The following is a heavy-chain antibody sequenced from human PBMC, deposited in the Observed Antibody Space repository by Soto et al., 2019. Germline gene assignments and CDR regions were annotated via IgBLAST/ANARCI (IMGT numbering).Heavy chain of an antibody. V-gene: IGHV1-69*01. Sequence: QVQLIQSEAEVKKPGSSVRVSCTASGGIFGSHGFSWVRQAPGQRLEWVGGFIPIFRTLTYTEKVQARVRFAADDSTNTVYLYLSSLTSEDTAVYYCVRDRRIYYSDPHDEFVASDYEVWGQGTMVSVSS. CDR1: GGIFGSHG. CDR2: FIPIFRTL. J-gene: IGHJ3*01. CDR3: VRDRRIYYSDPHDEFVASDYEV. D-gene: IGHD3-22*01.